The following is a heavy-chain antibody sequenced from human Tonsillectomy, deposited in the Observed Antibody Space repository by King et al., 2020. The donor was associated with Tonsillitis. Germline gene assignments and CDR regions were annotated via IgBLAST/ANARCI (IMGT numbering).Heavy chain of an antibody. CDR2: IYYSGST. V-gene: IGHV4-59*12. CDR3: AREGGDSSRRFDP. Sequence: VQLQESGPGLVKPSETLSLTCTVSGGSISSYYWSWIRQPPGKGLEWIGYIYYSGSTNYNPSLKSRVTISVDTSKNQFSLKPSSVTAADTAGYYCAREGGDSSRRFDPWGQGTLVTVSS. J-gene: IGHJ5*02. D-gene: IGHD6-13*01. CDR1: GGSISSYY.